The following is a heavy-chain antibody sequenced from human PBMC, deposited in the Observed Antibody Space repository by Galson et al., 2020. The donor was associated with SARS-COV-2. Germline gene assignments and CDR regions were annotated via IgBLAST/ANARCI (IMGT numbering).Heavy chain of an antibody. CDR1: GGSVSSGSYY. J-gene: IGHJ5*02. V-gene: IGHV4-61*01. D-gene: IGHD3-10*01. Sequence: SETLSLTCTVSGGSVSSGSYYWSWIRQPPGKGLEWIGYIYYSGSTNYNPSLKSRVTISVDTSKNQFSLKLSSVTAADTAVYYCARDGSGLGLDPWGQGTLVTVSS. CDR3: ARDGSGLGLDP. CDR2: IYYSGST.